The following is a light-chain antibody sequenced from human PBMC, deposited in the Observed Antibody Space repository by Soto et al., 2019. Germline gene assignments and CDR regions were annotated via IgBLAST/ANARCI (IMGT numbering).Light chain of an antibody. J-gene: IGKJ4*01. CDR2: GAS. CDR3: HQYNTWPLT. V-gene: IGKV3-15*01. CDR1: QSVRSN. Sequence: EIVMTQSPAPLSVSPGDRVTLSCRASQSVRSNSAWYQQKPGQAPRLLIYGASIRATGIPARFSGSGYGTEFTLTISSLQSEDFAVYYCHQYNTWPLTFGGGTKVDI.